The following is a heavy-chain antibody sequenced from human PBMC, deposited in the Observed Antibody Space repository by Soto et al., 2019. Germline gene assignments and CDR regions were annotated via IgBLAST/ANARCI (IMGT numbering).Heavy chain of an antibody. Sequence: QVQLVQSGAEVKKPGASVKVSCKASGYIFINYAMHWVRQAPGQRLEWMGWINGGNGNTKYSQKFQGRVTITRDTSASTAYMEVSSLRSEDTAVYYCARDDYDCWSVKAMDVWGQGTTVTVSS. CDR1: GYIFINYA. CDR2: INGGNGNT. D-gene: IGHD3-3*01. J-gene: IGHJ6*02. V-gene: IGHV1-3*01. CDR3: ARDDYDCWSVKAMDV.